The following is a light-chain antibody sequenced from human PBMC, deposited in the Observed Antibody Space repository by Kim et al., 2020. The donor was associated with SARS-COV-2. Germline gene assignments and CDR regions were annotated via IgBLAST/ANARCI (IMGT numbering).Light chain of an antibody. J-gene: IGLJ3*02. V-gene: IGLV2-14*03. CDR3: SSYTSSSTWV. CDR2: DVN. Sequence: QSALTQPASVSGSPGQSITISCTGTRSDVGGYNYVSWYQQHPGKVPKLMICDVNKRPSGISSRFSGSKSGNTASLTISGLQAEDEADYYCSSYTSSSTWVFGGGTQLTVL. CDR1: RSDVGGYNY.